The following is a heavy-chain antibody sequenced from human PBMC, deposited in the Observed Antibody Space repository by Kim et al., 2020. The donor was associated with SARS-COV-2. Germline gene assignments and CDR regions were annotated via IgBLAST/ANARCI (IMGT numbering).Heavy chain of an antibody. CDR2: INPNSGGT. J-gene: IGHJ6*02. V-gene: IGHV1-2*04. CDR1: GYTFTGYY. Sequence: ASVKVSCKASGYTFTGYYMHWVRQAPGQGLEWMGWINPNSGGTNYAQKFQGWVTMTRDTSISTAYMELSRLRSDDTAVYYCAREVLLWFGDRGDGMDVWGQGTTVTVSS. D-gene: IGHD3-10*01. CDR3: AREVLLWFGDRGDGMDV.